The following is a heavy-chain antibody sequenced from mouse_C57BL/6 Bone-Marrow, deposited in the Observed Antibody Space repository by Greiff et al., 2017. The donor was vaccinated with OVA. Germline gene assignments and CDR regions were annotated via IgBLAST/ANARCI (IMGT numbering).Heavy chain of an antibody. V-gene: IGHV4-1*01. Sequence: APGGVDFSRYWMSWVRRAPGQGLEWIGEINSDSSTINYAPSLKDKFIISRDNAKNTLYLQMSKVRSEDTALYYCARGWFLHTKYWYFDVWGTGTTVTVSS. CDR3: ARGWFLHTKYWYFDV. J-gene: IGHJ1*03. D-gene: IGHD2-3*01. CDR2: INSDSSTI. CDR1: GVDFSRYW.